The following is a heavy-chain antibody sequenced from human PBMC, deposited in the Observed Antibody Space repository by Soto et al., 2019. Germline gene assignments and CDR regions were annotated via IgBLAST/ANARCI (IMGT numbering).Heavy chain of an antibody. D-gene: IGHD2-2*01. CDR1: EITLNIYW. Sequence: GGSLRLSCTASEITLNIYWMHWIRQAPGKGLVWVSRINPESTTLTYADSVTGRFTISRDNAKNTLYLHVDSLRAEDTAVYYCVKVLARGVGVPRFYFDSWGQGALVTVSS. CDR2: INPESTTL. J-gene: IGHJ4*02. CDR3: VKVLARGVGVPRFYFDS. V-gene: IGHV3-74*01.